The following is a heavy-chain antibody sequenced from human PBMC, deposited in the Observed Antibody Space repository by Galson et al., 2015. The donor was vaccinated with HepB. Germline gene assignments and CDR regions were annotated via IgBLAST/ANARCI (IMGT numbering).Heavy chain of an antibody. D-gene: IGHD5-12*01. Sequence: SLRLSCAASGFAFSDYGMHWVRQAPGKGLDEVAVVSSDGNTKVYTESVKGRFTISRDNAKNTLYLLMNSLRPEDTAVYFCVKDKPYTGHAWGQGVLVTVSS. V-gene: IGHV3-30*18. CDR2: VSSDGNTK. CDR3: VKDKPYTGHA. J-gene: IGHJ5*02. CDR1: GFAFSDYG.